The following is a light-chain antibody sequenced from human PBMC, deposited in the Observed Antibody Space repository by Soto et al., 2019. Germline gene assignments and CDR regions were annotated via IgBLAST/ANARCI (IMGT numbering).Light chain of an antibody. J-gene: IGKJ1*01. CDR1: QSVSSY. Sequence: VLTQSPATLSLSPGERATLSCRASQSVSSYLAWYQQKPGHAPRLLIYAASNRATGIRARFRGSGSGTDFPLTICILEPEDFAVYYFQQRSNWPLTFGPGTKVEI. CDR2: AAS. CDR3: QQRSNWPLT. V-gene: IGKV3-11*01.